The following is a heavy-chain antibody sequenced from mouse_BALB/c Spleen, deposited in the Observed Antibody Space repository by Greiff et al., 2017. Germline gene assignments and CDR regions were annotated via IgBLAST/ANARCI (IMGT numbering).Heavy chain of an antibody. CDR3: AREGWLLHAMDY. J-gene: IGHJ4*01. Sequence: VKLQESGPGLVAPSQSLSITCTVSGFSLTSYGVHWVRQPPGKGLEWLGVIWAGGSTNYNSALMSRLSISKDNSKSQVFLKMNSLQTDDTAMYYCAREGWLLHAMDYWGQGTSVTVSS. CDR2: IWAGGST. CDR1: GFSLTSYG. V-gene: IGHV2-9*02. D-gene: IGHD2-3*01.